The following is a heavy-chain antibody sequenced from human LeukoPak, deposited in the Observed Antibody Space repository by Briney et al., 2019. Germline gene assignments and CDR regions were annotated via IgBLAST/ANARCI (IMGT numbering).Heavy chain of an antibody. J-gene: IGHJ4*02. Sequence: SETLSLTCTVSGGSISSSSYYWGWIRQPPGKGLEWIGSIYYSGSTYYNPSLKSRVTISVDTSKNQFSLKLSSVTAADTAVYYCASYGSGSYYNPRYYFDYWGQGTLVTVSS. V-gene: IGHV4-39*01. CDR2: IYYSGST. CDR3: ASYGSGSYYNPRYYFDY. CDR1: GGSISSSSYY. D-gene: IGHD3-10*01.